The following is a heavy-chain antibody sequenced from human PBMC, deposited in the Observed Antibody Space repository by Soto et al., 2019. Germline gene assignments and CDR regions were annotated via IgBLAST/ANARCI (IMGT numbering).Heavy chain of an antibody. V-gene: IGHV3-33*01. Sequence: VQLVESGGGMVQPGTSLRLSCAASGFTFSKYGMHWVRQAPGKGLERVALIWNDGIRKVYVDSVKGRFTISRDNSKNTLDLQMNNLRDEDTAVYYCARDDDNDANALDYWGPGTLVTVSS. CDR1: GFTFSKYG. CDR3: ARDDDNDANALDY. J-gene: IGHJ4*02. CDR2: IWNDGIRK.